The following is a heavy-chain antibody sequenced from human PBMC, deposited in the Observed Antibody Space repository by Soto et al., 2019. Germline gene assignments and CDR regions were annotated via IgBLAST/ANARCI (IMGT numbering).Heavy chain of an antibody. Sequence: QVQLQESGPGLVKPSQTLSLTCTVSGGSISTGGYYWSWIRQHPGKGLEWIGSIYNSATTYYNPSLRSRVTRSVDTSKNQFSLKLSSVTVADTAVYYCARDPAPWGQGALVTVSS. V-gene: IGHV4-31*03. CDR3: ARDPAP. CDR2: IYNSATT. CDR1: GGSISTGGYY. J-gene: IGHJ5*02.